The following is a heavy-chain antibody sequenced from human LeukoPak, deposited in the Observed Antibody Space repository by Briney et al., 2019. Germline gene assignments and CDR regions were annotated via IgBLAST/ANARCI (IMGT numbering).Heavy chain of an antibody. D-gene: IGHD4-17*01. V-gene: IGHV4-59*01. CDR2: IYYSGST. CDR1: GGSISSYY. J-gene: IGHJ4*02. Sequence: PSETLSLTCTVSGGSISSYYWSWIRQPPGKGLEWIGYIYYSGSTNYNPSLKSRVTISVDTSKNQFSLKLSSVTAADTAVNYCARAGGYGDYLFDYWGQGTLVTVSS. CDR3: ARAGGYGDYLFDY.